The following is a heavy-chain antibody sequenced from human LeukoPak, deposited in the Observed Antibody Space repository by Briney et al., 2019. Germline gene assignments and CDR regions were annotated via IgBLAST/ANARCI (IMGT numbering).Heavy chain of an antibody. D-gene: IGHD1-7*01. J-gene: IGHJ3*02. CDR2: IYYSGST. V-gene: IGHV4-59*08. CDR3: ASDGGTTYRAFDI. Sequence: PSETLSLTCTVSGGSISSYYWSWIRQPPGKGLEWIGYIYYSGSTNYNPSLKSRVTISVDTSKNQFSLKLSSVTAADTAVYYCASDGGTTYRAFDIWGQGTMVTVSS. CDR1: GGSISSYY.